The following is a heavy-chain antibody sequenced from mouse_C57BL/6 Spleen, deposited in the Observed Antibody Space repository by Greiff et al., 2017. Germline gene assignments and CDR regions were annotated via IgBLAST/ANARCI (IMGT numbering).Heavy chain of an antibody. Sequence: EVQLQQSGPELVKPGASVKISCKASGYTFTDYYMNWVKQSHGKSLEWIGDINPNNGGTSYNQKFKGKATLTVDKSSSTAYMELRSLTSEDSAVYYCARGAPLYGSSWVWFAYWGQGTLVTVSA. J-gene: IGHJ3*01. CDR1: GYTFTDYY. V-gene: IGHV1-26*01. D-gene: IGHD1-1*01. CDR2: INPNNGGT. CDR3: ARGAPLYGSSWVWFAY.